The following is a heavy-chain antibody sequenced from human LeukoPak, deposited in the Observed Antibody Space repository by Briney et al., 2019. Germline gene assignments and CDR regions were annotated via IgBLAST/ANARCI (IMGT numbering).Heavy chain of an antibody. Sequence: GGSLRLSCAASGFTFSSYDMHWVRQTTGKGLEWVSGIGTAGATYYPGSVKGRFTISRENAKNSLYLQMNNLRAGDTAVYYCARATAGFDYWGQGTLVTVSS. CDR2: IGTAGAT. CDR1: GFTFSSYD. CDR3: ARATAGFDY. J-gene: IGHJ4*02. V-gene: IGHV3-13*01.